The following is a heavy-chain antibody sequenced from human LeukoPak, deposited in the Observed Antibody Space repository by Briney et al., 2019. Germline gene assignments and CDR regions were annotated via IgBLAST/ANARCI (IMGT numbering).Heavy chain of an antibody. J-gene: IGHJ1*01. CDR3: TRVYGPGMNKYFQL. D-gene: IGHD3-10*01. CDR1: GLTFSRDW. V-gene: IGHV3-74*01. Sequence: PGGSLRLSCEASGLTFSRDWMHWVRQAPGKGLVWVSRINNDASTTNYADSVKGRFTTSRDNAKNTLYLQMNSLRAEDTAVYYYTRVYGPGMNKYFQLWGQGTLVTVSS. CDR2: INNDASTT.